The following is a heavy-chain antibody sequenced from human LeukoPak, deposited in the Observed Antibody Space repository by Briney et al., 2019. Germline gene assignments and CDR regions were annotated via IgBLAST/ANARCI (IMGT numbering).Heavy chain of an antibody. V-gene: IGHV4-34*01. CDR1: GGSFSGYY. CDR3: ARVYYYGSVYYYYGMDV. D-gene: IGHD3-10*01. Sequence: PSETLSLTCAVYGGSFSGYYWSWIRQPPGKGLEWIGGINHSGSTNYNPSLKSRVTISVDTSKNQFSLKLSSVTAADTAVYYCARVYYYGSVYYYYGMDVWGQGTTVTVSS. J-gene: IGHJ6*02. CDR2: INHSGST.